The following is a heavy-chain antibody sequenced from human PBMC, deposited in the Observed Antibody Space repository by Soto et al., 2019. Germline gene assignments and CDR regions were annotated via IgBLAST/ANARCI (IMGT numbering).Heavy chain of an antibody. CDR1: GFTFSDYY. CDR2: ISSSGSTI. J-gene: IGHJ3*02. D-gene: IGHD3-22*01. CDR3: ARDWYYYDSSGYYHDAFDI. Sequence: GGSLRLSCAASGFTFSDYYMSWIRQAPGKGLEWVSYISSSGSTIYYADSVKGRFTISRDNAKNSLYLQMNSLRAEDTAVYYCARDWYYYDSSGYYHDAFDIWGQGTMVTVSS. V-gene: IGHV3-11*01.